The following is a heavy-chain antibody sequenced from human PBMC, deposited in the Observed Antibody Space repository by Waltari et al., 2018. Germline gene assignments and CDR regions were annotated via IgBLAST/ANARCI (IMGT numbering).Heavy chain of an antibody. CDR3: ATYIGASVGTAAFDV. V-gene: IGHV4-39*01. J-gene: IGHJ3*01. Sequence: QLQLQESGPRLVRPSETLSLICRVSGVSITSNRHYWAWIRQSPGQGLEWIGTVSSSGTTYISPSLKSRVSVSRDTSKNQLSLILGSVTAADMAVYYCATYIGASVGTAAFDVWGQGTMVTVSS. D-gene: IGHD5-12*01. CDR1: GVSITSNRHY. CDR2: VSSSGTT.